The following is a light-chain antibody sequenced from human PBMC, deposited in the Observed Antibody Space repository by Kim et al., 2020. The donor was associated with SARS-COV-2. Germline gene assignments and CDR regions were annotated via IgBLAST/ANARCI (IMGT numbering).Light chain of an antibody. CDR3: QQYRNYPYT. V-gene: IGKV1-16*01. CDR1: QDIGNS. CDR2: AAF. Sequence: ASVGDRVTNTCRASQDIGNSLAWFQQKPGIAPKSLISAAFNLQSGVPSRFSGSRSGTDFTLTISSLQPEDFATYYCQQYRNYPYTFGGGTKVDIK. J-gene: IGKJ4*01.